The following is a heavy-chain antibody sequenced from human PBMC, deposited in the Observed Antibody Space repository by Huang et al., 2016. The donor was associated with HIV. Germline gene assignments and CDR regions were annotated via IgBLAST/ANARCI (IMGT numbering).Heavy chain of an antibody. CDR3: ARDWSFGSSTSPAD. V-gene: IGHV1-2*02. D-gene: IGHD6-6*01. Sequence: QVQLVQSGAEVKNPGASVRVSCKASGYTFTDSNIHWVRPAPGQGLEWMGWINPKRGGTIYAQRLQGRITMTRDTTISTVHMDLRRIQADDTAVYFCARDWSFGSSTSPADWGQGTLVTVSS. J-gene: IGHJ4*02. CDR2: INPKRGGT. CDR1: GYTFTDSN.